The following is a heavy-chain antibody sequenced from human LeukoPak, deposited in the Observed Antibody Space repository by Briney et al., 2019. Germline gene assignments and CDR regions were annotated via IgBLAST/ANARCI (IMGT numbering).Heavy chain of an antibody. V-gene: IGHV3-21*04. CDR1: GFTFSSYS. D-gene: IGHD5-12*01. CDR3: ARVQRGYSGYGTPYYYYGMDV. Sequence: GGSLRLSCAASGFTFSSYSMNWVRQAPGKGLEWVSSISSSSSYIYYADSVKGRFTISRDNAKNSLYLQMNSLRAEDTAVYYCARVQRGYSGYGTPYYYYGMDVWGQGTTVTVSS. CDR2: ISSSSSYI. J-gene: IGHJ6*02.